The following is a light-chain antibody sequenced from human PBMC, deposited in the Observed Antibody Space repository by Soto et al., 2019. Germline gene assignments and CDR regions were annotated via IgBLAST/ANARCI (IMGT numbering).Light chain of an antibody. CDR1: QDISKY. Sequence: DIQMTQSPSSLSASVGDRVTITCQASQDISKYLSWHQQKPGKAPKLLIHDASTLETGVPSRFSASGSGTKFAFTISSLQPEDIATYFCQQYDNLPYTFGQGTKLDIK. V-gene: IGKV1-33*01. CDR2: DAS. CDR3: QQYDNLPYT. J-gene: IGKJ2*01.